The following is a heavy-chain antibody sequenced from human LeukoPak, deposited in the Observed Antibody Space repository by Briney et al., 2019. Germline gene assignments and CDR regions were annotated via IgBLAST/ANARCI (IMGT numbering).Heavy chain of an antibody. CDR3: ARGPTYYYDSSGYSFFFQH. V-gene: IGHV4-39*07. D-gene: IGHD3-22*01. CDR2: INHSGST. J-gene: IGHJ1*01. Sequence: SETLSLTCTVSGGSISSSSHYWGWIRQPPGKGLEWIGEINHSGSTNYNPSLKSRVTISVDTSKNQFSLKLSSVTAADTAVYYCARGPTYYYDSSGYSFFFQHWGQGTLVTVSS. CDR1: GGSISSSSHY.